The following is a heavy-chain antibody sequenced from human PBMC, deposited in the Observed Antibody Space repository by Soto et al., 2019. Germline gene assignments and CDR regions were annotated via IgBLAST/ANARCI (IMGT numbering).Heavy chain of an antibody. CDR3: ARDSVRDYLYYYSMDV. V-gene: IGHV3-21*01. CDR2: IGTSSSYI. Sequence: PGGSLRLSCAASGFTFSSYTMNWVRQAPGRGLEWVSSIGTSSSYIYYADSVKGRFTISRDNAKNSLFLQMNSLRADDTAVYYCARDSVRDYLYYYSMDVWGQGTTVT. J-gene: IGHJ6*02. D-gene: IGHD4-17*01. CDR1: GFTFSSYT.